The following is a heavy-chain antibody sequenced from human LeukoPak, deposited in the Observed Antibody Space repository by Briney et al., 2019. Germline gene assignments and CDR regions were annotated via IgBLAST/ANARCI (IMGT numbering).Heavy chain of an antibody. CDR3: ARHRVRGYYDYFDY. Sequence: PSETLSLTCTVSGGSISSSSYYWGWIRQPPGKGLEWIGSIYYSGSTYYNPSLKSRVTISVDTSKNQFSLKLSSVTAADTAVYYCARHRVRGYYDYFDYWGQGTLVTVSS. J-gene: IGHJ4*02. D-gene: IGHD1-26*01. CDR2: IYYSGST. CDR1: GGSISSSSYY. V-gene: IGHV4-39*01.